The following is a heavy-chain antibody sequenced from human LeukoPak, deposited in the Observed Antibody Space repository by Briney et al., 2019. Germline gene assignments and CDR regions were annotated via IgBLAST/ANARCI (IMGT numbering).Heavy chain of an antibody. V-gene: IGHV4-34*01. CDR3: ASGTLGYCSGGSCYDY. J-gene: IGHJ4*02. CDR1: GGSFSGYY. Sequence: SETLSLTCAVYGGSFSGYYWSWIRQPPGKGLEWIGEINHSGSTNYNPSLKSRVTISVDTSKNQFSLKLNSVTAADTAVYYCASGTLGYCSGGSCYDYWGQGTLVTVSS. CDR2: INHSGST. D-gene: IGHD2-15*01.